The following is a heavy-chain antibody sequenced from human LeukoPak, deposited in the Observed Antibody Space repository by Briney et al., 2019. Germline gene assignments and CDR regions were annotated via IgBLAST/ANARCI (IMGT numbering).Heavy chain of an antibody. Sequence: TSSETLSLTCSVSGGSITSYYWSWIRQPPGKGLEWIGYIYYSGGTNYNPSLKSRVTISVDTSKNQFSLKLSSVTAADTAVYYCARGRRKGIAVAGPFDYWGQGTLVTVSS. CDR1: GGSITSYY. J-gene: IGHJ4*02. CDR2: IYYSGGT. D-gene: IGHD6-19*01. V-gene: IGHV4-59*01. CDR3: ARGRRKGIAVAGPFDY.